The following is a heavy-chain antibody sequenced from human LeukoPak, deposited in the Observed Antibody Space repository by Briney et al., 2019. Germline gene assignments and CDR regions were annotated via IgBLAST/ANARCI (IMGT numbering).Heavy chain of an antibody. Sequence: GGSLRLSCAASGFTFSDYWMTWVRQAPGKGLEWVANIKQDSTATFYGASVKGRFTISRDNSKNSLYLQVDSLRVEDTAVYYCATSDATAGGPYWGLGTLVTVSS. V-gene: IGHV3-7*01. CDR3: ATSDATAGGPY. J-gene: IGHJ4*02. CDR2: IKQDSTAT. CDR1: GFTFSDYW. D-gene: IGHD6-13*01.